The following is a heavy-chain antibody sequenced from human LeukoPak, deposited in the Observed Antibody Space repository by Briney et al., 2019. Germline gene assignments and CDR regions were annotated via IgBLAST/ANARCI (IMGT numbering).Heavy chain of an antibody. J-gene: IGHJ6*04. CDR2: ISGSGHRT. V-gene: IGHV3-23*01. CDR1: GFTFSSYG. D-gene: IGHD3-10*02. Sequence: QTGGSLRLSCVASGFTFSSYGVSWVRQAPGKGLEWVPGISGSGHRTYYADSVKGRFTISRDNSKSTLYLQMNSLRAEDTAVYYCAELGITMIGGVWGKGTTVTISS. CDR3: AELGITMIGGV.